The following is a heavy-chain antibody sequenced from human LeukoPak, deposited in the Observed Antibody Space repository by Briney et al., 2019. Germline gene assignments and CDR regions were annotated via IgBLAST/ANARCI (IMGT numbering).Heavy chain of an antibody. J-gene: IGHJ4*02. V-gene: IGHV3-11*05. CDR3: ARVLYSCRWYGGTCDY. CDR2: ISTGSGST. Sequence: SLRLPCAASQFTFSDYYMSCIRQPPGKRLESVTYISTGSGSTNYADSVKRRFTISRDNAKKSLYLLMSSLRAEDTAVYYCARVLYSCRWYGGTCDYWGQGTLVTVCS. CDR1: QFTFSDYY. D-gene: IGHD6-13*01.